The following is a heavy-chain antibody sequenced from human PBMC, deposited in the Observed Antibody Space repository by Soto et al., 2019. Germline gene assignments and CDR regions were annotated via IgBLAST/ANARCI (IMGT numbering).Heavy chain of an antibody. J-gene: IGHJ4*02. CDR1: GGSISSSSYY. Sequence: SETLSLTCTVSGGSISSSSYYWGWIRQPPGKGLEWIGSIYYSGSTYYNPSLKSRVTISVDTSKNQFSLKLSSVTAADTAVYYCASYAPPTGDFDYWGQGTLVTVSS. CDR2: IYYSGST. D-gene: IGHD7-27*01. CDR3: ASYAPPTGDFDY. V-gene: IGHV4-39*01.